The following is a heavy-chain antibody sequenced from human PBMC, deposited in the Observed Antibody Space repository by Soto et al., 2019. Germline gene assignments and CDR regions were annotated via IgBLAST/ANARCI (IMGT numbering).Heavy chain of an antibody. V-gene: IGHV3-48*01. J-gene: IGHJ5*02. CDR3: AREGYYLNWFDP. Sequence: EVQLVESGGGLVQPGGSLSLSCAASGFTFSSYSMNWVRQAPGKGLEWVSYIRSSSSTIYYADSVKGRFTISRDNAKNSLYLPTSSLRAEDTAVYYCAREGYYLNWFDPWGQGNLVTVPS. D-gene: IGHD3-10*01. CDR2: IRSSSSTI. CDR1: GFTFSSYS.